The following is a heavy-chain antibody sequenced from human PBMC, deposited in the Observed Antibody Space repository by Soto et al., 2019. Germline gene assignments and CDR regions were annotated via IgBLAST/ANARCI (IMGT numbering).Heavy chain of an antibody. J-gene: IGHJ4*02. CDR2: MSGSGGST. CDR1: GFTFSRYG. V-gene: IGHV3-23*01. D-gene: IGHD6-13*01. CDR3: AKDPAIAPGGTF. Sequence: QSGGSLRLSCAASGFTFSRYGMAWVRQAPGKGLEWVSAMSGSGGSTYYADPVKGRFTISRDISKNTLYLQMNSLRAEDTAVYYCAKDPAIAPGGTFWGQGTLVTVSS.